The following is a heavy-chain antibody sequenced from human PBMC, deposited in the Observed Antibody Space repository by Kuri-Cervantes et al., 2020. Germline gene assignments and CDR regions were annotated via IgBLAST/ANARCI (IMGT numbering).Heavy chain of an antibody. V-gene: IGHV4-59*01. Sequence: SETLSLTCTVSGGSISSYYWSWIRQPAGKGLEWIGYIYYSGSTNYNPSLKSRLTISLDTSKNEFSLKLSSVTATDTAVYYCARARGIWFGANYMDVWGKGTAVTVSS. CDR3: ARARGIWFGANYMDV. CDR1: GGSISSYY. D-gene: IGHD3-10*01. CDR2: IYYSGST. J-gene: IGHJ6*03.